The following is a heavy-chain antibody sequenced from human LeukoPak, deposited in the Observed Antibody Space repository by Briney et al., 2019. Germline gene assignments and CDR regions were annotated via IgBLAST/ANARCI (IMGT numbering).Heavy chain of an antibody. V-gene: IGHV1-69*04. CDR2: IIPILGIA. D-gene: IGHD2-15*01. J-gene: IGHJ3*02. CDR1: GGTFSSYA. CDR3: ARDRYCSGGSCYFAFDI. Sequence: ASVNVSCKASGGTFSSYAISWVRQAPGQGLEWMGRIIPILGIANYAQKFQGRVTITADKSTSTAYMELSSLRSEDTAVYYCARDRYCSGGSCYFAFDIWGQGTMVTVSS.